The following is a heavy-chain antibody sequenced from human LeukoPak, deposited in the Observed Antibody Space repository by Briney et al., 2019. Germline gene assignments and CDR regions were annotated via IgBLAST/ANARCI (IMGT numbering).Heavy chain of an antibody. CDR3: ARGTLMVRGQTRGYYGMDV. CDR1: GGTFSSYA. CDR2: IIPILGIA. J-gene: IGHJ6*02. V-gene: IGHV1-69*04. Sequence: GASVKVSCKASGGTFSSYAISWVRQAPGQGLEWMGRIIPILGIANYAQKFQGRVTITADKSTSTAYVELSSLRSEDTAVYYCARGTLMVRGQTRGYYGMDVWGQGTTVTVSS. D-gene: IGHD3-10*01.